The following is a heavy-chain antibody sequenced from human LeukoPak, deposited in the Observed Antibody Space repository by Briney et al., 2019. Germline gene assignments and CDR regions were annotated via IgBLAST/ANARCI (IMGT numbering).Heavy chain of an antibody. V-gene: IGHV1-8*03. CDR2: MNPNSGNT. D-gene: IGHD3-10*01. J-gene: IGHJ4*02. Sequence: ASVKVSCKASGYTFTSYDINWVRQATGQGLEWMGWMNPNSGNTGYAQKFQGRVTITRNTSISTAYMELSSLRSEGTAVYYCARVLSRFGDFDYWGQGTLVTVSS. CDR3: ARVLSRFGDFDY. CDR1: GYTFTSYD.